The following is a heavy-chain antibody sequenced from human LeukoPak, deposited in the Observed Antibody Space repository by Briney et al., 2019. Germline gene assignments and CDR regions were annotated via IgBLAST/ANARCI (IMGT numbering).Heavy chain of an antibody. CDR2: ISGSGGST. CDR3: AKDFPIVVVPAAIHFDWFDP. J-gene: IGHJ5*02. D-gene: IGHD2-2*02. V-gene: IGHV3-23*01. Sequence: GGSLRLSCAASGFTFSSYAMSWVRQAPGKGLEWVSAISGSGGSTYYADSVKGRFTVSRDNSKNTLYLQMNSLRAEDTAVYYCAKDFPIVVVPAAIHFDWFDPWGQGTLVTVSS. CDR1: GFTFSSYA.